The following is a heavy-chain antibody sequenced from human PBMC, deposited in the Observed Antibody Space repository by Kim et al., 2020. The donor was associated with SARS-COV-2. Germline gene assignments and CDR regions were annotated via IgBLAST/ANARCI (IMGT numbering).Heavy chain of an antibody. J-gene: IGHJ4*02. D-gene: IGHD3-10*01. CDR1: GGSISSSSYY. CDR2: IYYSGST. V-gene: IGHV4-39*01. CDR3: ARLREDGSGSAMVYYFDY. Sequence: SETLSLTCTVSGGSISSSSYYWGWIRQPPGKGLEWIGSIYYSGSTYYNPSLKSRVTISVDTSKNQFSLKLSSVTAADTAVYYCARLREDGSGSAMVYYFDYWGQGTLVTVSS.